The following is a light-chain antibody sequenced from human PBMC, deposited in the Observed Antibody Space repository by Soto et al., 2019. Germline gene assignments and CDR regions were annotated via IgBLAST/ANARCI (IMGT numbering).Light chain of an antibody. Sequence: QSVLTQPPSASGTPGQRVTISCSGSSSNIESNTVTWYQQLPGTAPKLVIYSNYDRPSGVPDRFSGSTSGTSASLVIRGLQSEDEADYYCSSYTSSSPYVFGTGTKLTVL. J-gene: IGLJ1*01. CDR1: SSNIESNT. CDR2: SNY. CDR3: SSYTSSSPYV. V-gene: IGLV1-44*01.